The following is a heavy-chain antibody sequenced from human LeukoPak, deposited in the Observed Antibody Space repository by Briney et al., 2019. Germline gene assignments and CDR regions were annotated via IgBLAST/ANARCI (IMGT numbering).Heavy chain of an antibody. D-gene: IGHD3-3*01. J-gene: IGHJ5*02. CDR2: ISSSGSTI. V-gene: IGHV3-11*04. CDR3: ARGVNKLRFLEWLLKGWFDP. CDR1: GFTFSDYY. Sequence: GGSLRLSCAASGFTFSDYYMSWIRQAPGKGLEWVSYISSSGSTIYYADSVKGRFTISRDNAKNSLYLQMNSLRAEDTGVYYCARGVNKLRFLEWLLKGWFDPWGQGTLVTVSS.